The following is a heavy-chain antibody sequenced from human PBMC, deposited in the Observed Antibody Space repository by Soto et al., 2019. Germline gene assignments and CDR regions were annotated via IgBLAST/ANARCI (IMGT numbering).Heavy chain of an antibody. V-gene: IGHV3-30*18. Sequence: QVQLVESGGGVVQPGRSLRLSCAASGFTFSTYAMHWVRQAPGKGLEWVALISYDGSNTYYADSVKGRLTISRDNSKSTLYLQMNRLRAENTAVYYCAKELAYCGGDCSPTYYYYYYGMDVWGQGTTVTVSS. CDR3: AKELAYCGGDCSPTYYYYYYGMDV. D-gene: IGHD2-21*02. J-gene: IGHJ6*02. CDR2: ISYDGSNT. CDR1: GFTFSTYA.